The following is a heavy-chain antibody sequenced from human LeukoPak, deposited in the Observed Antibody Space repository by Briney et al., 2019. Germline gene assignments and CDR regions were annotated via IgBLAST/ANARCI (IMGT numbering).Heavy chain of an antibody. CDR2: IIPIFGTA. CDR1: GGTFSSYA. CDR3: ARVRDFWSGYPYFDY. Sequence: SVKVSCKASGGTFSSYAISWVRQAPGQGLEWMGGIIPIFGTANYAQKFQGRVTITTDESTSTAYMELSSPRSEDTAVYYCARVRDFWSGYPYFDYWGQGTLVTVSS. D-gene: IGHD3-3*01. J-gene: IGHJ4*02. V-gene: IGHV1-69*05.